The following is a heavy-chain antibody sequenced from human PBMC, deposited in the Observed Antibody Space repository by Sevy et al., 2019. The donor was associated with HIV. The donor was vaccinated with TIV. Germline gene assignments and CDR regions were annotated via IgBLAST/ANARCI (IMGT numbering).Heavy chain of an antibody. CDR2: ISAYNGNT. V-gene: IGHV1-18*01. D-gene: IGHD3-10*01. Sequence: ASVKVSCKASGYTFTSYGISWVRQAPGQGLEWMGWISAYNGNTNYAQKLQGRVTMTTDTSTSTAYMELRSLRSDDTAVYYCASGYYGSGSYYRVYYYYGMDVWGQGTTVRLL. CDR1: GYTFTSYG. CDR3: ASGYYGSGSYYRVYYYYGMDV. J-gene: IGHJ6*02.